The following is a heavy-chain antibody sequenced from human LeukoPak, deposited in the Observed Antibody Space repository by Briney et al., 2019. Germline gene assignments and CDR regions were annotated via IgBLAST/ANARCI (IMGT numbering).Heavy chain of an antibody. D-gene: IGHD4-17*01. CDR2: IKQDGTEK. J-gene: IGHJ4*02. Sequence: GGSPRLSCAASGFTFSSYWMSWVRQAPGKGLEWVANIKQDGTEKYYVDSVKGRFTISRDSAKNSLYLQMNSLRAEDTAVYYCARWGYADYRTPPEYWGQGTLVTVSS. CDR3: ARWGYADYRTPPEY. V-gene: IGHV3-7*01. CDR1: GFTFSSYW.